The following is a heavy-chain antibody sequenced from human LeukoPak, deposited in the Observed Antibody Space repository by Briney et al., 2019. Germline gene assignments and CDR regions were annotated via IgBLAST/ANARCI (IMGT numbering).Heavy chain of an antibody. V-gene: IGHV3-7*03. Sequence: GGSLRLSCAASGFTCRNYWMSWVRQVPGTGLEWVANIKQDGSDRNYVTSVRGRFTISRDNAESSLYLQMNSLRAEDTAVYYCVRNLAVAGTCFDSWGQGTLVTVSS. CDR2: IKQDGSDR. J-gene: IGHJ4*02. CDR3: VRNLAVAGTCFDS. D-gene: IGHD6-19*01. CDR1: GFTCRNYW.